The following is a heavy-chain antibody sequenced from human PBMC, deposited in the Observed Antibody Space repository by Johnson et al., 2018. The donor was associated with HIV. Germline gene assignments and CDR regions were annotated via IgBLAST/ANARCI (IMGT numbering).Heavy chain of an antibody. V-gene: IGHV3-9*01. CDR2: ISWNRGSP. CDR3: ARDLPSSGPDNGDAFDI. J-gene: IGHJ3*02. Sequence: VQLVESGGGLVQPGRSLRLSCAASGFTFDDYAMHWVRQAPGKGLEWVSGISWNRGSPGYADSVQGRFTSSSYNSKNTLYLQMNSLRAEDTAVYYCARDLPSSGPDNGDAFDIWGQGTMVTVSS. CDR1: GFTFDDYA. D-gene: IGHD3-22*01.